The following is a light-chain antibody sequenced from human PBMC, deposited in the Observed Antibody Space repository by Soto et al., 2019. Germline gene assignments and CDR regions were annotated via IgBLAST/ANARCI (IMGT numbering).Light chain of an antibody. Sequence: DIQMTQSPSTLSASVGDRVTITCRASQSISSWLAWYQQKPGKAPKLLIYKASSLESGVPSRFSGSGSGTEFTRTISSLQPDDVATYYCQQYNSYSTFGQGTKLEIK. V-gene: IGKV1-5*03. CDR3: QQYNSYST. CDR1: QSISSW. CDR2: KAS. J-gene: IGKJ2*01.